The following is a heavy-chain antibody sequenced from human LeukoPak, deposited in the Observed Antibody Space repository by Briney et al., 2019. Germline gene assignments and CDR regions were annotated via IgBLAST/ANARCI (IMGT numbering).Heavy chain of an antibody. V-gene: IGHV3-15*01. CDR2: IKSRTDGGTT. J-gene: IGHJ6*02. CDR3: TLSFGYSFGYYYYYGMDV. CDR1: GFIVSSNY. D-gene: IGHD5-18*01. Sequence: GGSLRLSCAASGFIVSSNYMSWVRQTPGKGLEWIGRIKSRTDGGTTDYAAPVKGRFTISRDDSKNTLFLQMNSLKTEDTAVYYCTLSFGYSFGYYYYYGMDVWGQGTTVTVSS.